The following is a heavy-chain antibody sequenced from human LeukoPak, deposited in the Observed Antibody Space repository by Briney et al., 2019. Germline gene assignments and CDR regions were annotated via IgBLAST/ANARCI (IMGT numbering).Heavy chain of an antibody. V-gene: IGHV1-69*13. CDR3: AKLEVGSYDGSGYIDY. CDR2: IIPIFGTP. J-gene: IGHJ4*02. CDR1: GGTFSSYG. D-gene: IGHD3-22*01. Sequence: GASVKVSCKASGGTFSSYGISGVRQAPGQGREWMEGIIPIFGTPDYAQKFQGRVPIIADESTRTAYLEPSRLRSEDTAAYYCAKLEVGSYDGSGYIDYWGQGTLVTVSS.